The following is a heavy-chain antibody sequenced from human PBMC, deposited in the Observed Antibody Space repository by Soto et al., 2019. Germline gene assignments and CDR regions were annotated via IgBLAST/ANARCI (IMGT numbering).Heavy chain of an antibody. Sequence: QVQLQESGPGLVRPSETLSLTCTVSAGSVNNNAYYWNWVRQPPGKGLEWIGFIYYSGSTSYNPSLKSRVTISVDTSKNQFSLQLTSVTAADTAVYYCVREDTATVGERLYEYFGMDVWGQGTTVTVSS. CDR3: VREDTATVGERLYEYFGMDV. CDR1: AGSVNNNAYY. CDR2: IYYSGST. J-gene: IGHJ6*02. V-gene: IGHV4-61*08. D-gene: IGHD5-18*01.